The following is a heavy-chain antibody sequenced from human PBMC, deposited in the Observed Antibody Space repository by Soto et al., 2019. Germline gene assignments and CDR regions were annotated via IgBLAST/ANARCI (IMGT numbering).Heavy chain of an antibody. V-gene: IGHV4-38-2*02. CDR2: IYHSGST. CDR1: GYSISSGYY. D-gene: IGHD3-22*01. Sequence: SETLSLTCAVSGYSISSGYYWGWIRQPPGKGLEWIGSIYHSGSTYYNPSLKSRVTISVDTSKNQFSLKLSSVTAADTAVYYCARDTSQRYYYDSSGTVGAFDIRGQGTMVTVSS. CDR3: ARDTSQRYYYDSSGTVGAFDI. J-gene: IGHJ3*02.